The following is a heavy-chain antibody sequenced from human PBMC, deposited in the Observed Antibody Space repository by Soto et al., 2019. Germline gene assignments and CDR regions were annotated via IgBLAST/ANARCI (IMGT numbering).Heavy chain of an antibody. V-gene: IGHV4-59*01. D-gene: IGHD5-12*01. CDR2: IYYSGST. J-gene: IGHJ4*02. Sequence: SETLSLTCTVSGGSISSYYWSWIRQPPGKGLEWIGYIYYSGSTNYNPSLKSRVTISVDTSKNQFSLKLSSVTAADTAVYYCARDKWLRKWGQGTLVTVSS. CDR1: GGSISSYY. CDR3: ARDKWLRK.